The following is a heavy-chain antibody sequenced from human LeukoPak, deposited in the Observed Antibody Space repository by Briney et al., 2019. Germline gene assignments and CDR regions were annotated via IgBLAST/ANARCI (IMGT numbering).Heavy chain of an antibody. Sequence: PGGSLRLSCAASGFIFNNYWMTWVRQAPGKGLAWVANIKQDGSEKYYVDSVKGRFTISRDNAKSSLYLQMDSLRAEDTAVYYCARAIGKSEGYWGQGTLVTVSS. CDR2: IKQDGSEK. CDR1: GFIFNNYW. J-gene: IGHJ4*02. V-gene: IGHV3-7*01. CDR3: ARAIGKSEGY. D-gene: IGHD4-23*01.